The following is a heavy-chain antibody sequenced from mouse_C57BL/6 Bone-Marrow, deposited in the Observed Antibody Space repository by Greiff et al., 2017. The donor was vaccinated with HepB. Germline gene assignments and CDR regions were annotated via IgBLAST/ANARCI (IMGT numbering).Heavy chain of an antibody. D-gene: IGHD1-1*01. V-gene: IGHV2-5*01. J-gene: IGHJ1*03. Sequence: QVQLQQSGPGLVQPSQSLSITCTVSGFSLTSYGVHWVRQSPGKGLEWLGVIWRGGSTDYNAAFMSRLSITKDNSKSQVFFKMNSLQADDTAIYYCAKETPAYYGSSYDWYFDVWGTGTTVTVSS. CDR3: AKETPAYYGSSYDWYFDV. CDR1: GFSLTSYG. CDR2: IWRGGST.